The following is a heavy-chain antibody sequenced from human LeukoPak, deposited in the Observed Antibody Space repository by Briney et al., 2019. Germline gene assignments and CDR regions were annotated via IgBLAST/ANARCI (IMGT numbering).Heavy chain of an antibody. V-gene: IGHV1-8*01. CDR2: MNPNNGNT. CDR3: ARPTGRPSNYYSMDV. J-gene: IGHJ6*03. CDR1: GYSFTGYD. Sequence: PVKVSCKASGYSFTGYDINWVRQATGQGLEWMGWMNPNNGNTGYAQRFQGRVTMTRDTATSTAYMELSSLKFDDTAVYYCARPTGRPSNYYSMDVWGKGTTVAVSS. D-gene: IGHD1-26*01.